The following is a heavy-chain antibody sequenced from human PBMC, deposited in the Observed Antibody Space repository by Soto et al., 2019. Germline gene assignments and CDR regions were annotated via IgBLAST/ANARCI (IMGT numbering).Heavy chain of an antibody. V-gene: IGHV1-46*01. D-gene: IGHD2-21*01. CDR3: ARVHCGGEWHPGEWFYDYGMDV. J-gene: IGHJ6*04. CDR1: GYTFTTYY. Sequence: QVQLVQSGAEVKTPGASVEFSCKTSGYTFTTYYIHWVRQAPGQGLEWMGIINPNGGDARHAQKLQGRVTMTRDTSTSTVSMALSGLTFEGTAVYDCARVHCGGEWHPGEWFYDYGMDVWGKGTRVNVSS. CDR2: INPNGGDA.